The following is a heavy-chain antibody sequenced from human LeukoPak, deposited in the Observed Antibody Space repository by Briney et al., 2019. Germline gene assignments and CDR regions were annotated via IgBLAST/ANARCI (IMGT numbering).Heavy chain of an antibody. CDR1: GFTFSSYW. Sequence: GGSLRLSCAASGFTFSSYWMHWVRQAPGKGLVWVSRINSDGSSTSYADSVKGRFTISRDNAKNTLYLQMNSLRAEDTAVYYCAREASPYCGGDCSPDYWGQGTLVTVAS. D-gene: IGHD2-21*02. J-gene: IGHJ4*02. CDR2: INSDGSST. V-gene: IGHV3-74*01. CDR3: AREASPYCGGDCSPDY.